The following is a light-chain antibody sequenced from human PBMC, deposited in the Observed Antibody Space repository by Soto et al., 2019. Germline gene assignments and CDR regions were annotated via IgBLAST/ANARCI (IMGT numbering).Light chain of an antibody. CDR3: QQYASYPYT. J-gene: IGKJ2*01. Sequence: DIQMTQSPSTLSASVGDRVTISCRASQSIQTWLAWYQQKPGKAPKLLVFDASDLAVGVSSRFGCSGSGAEFTLTISSLQADDFATYYCQQYASYPYTFGRGTRLEIK. CDR2: DAS. CDR1: QSIQTW. V-gene: IGKV1-5*01.